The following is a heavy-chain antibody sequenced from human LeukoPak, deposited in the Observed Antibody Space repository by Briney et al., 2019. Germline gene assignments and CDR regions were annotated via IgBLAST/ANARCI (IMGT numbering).Heavy chain of an antibody. CDR3: AKERPGFDP. Sequence: GGSLRVSCAASGFTFDDYVMHWVRQAPGKGLGWVSGICWNSGSIGYADSVRGRFTISRDNAKNSLYLQMNSPRAGDTALYYCAKERPGFDPWGQGTLVTVSS. CDR1: GFTFDDYV. CDR2: ICWNSGSI. V-gene: IGHV3-9*01. J-gene: IGHJ5*02.